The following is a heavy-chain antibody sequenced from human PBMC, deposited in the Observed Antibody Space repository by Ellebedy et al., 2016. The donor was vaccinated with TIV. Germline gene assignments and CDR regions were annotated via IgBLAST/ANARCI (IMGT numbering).Heavy chain of an antibody. CDR3: ASGYFDGAFDI. D-gene: IGHD3-9*01. Sequence: SVKVSXKASGYTFTGYYMHWVRQAPGQGLEWMGRIIPILGIANYAQKFQGRVTITADKSTSTAYMELSSLRSEDTAVYYCASGYFDGAFDIWGQGTMVTVSS. J-gene: IGHJ3*02. CDR1: GYTFTGYY. V-gene: IGHV1-69*02. CDR2: IIPILGIA.